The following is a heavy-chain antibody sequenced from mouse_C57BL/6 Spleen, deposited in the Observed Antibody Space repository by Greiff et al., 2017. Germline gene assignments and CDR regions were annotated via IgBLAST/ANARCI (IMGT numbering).Heavy chain of an antibody. Sequence: QVQLQQPGTELVKPGASVKLSCKASGYTFTSYWLRWVKQRPGQGLEWIGNINPSNGGTNYNEKFKSKATLTVDKSSSTAYMQLSSLTSEDSAVYYCAREGTGYAMDYWGQGTSVTVSS. CDR1: GYTFTSYW. J-gene: IGHJ4*01. V-gene: IGHV1-53*01. D-gene: IGHD3-3*01. CDR3: AREGTGYAMDY. CDR2: INPSNGGT.